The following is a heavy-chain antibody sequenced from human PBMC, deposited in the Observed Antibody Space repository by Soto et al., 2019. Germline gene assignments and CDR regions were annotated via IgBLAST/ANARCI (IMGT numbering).Heavy chain of an antibody. CDR1: GYTFTSYG. CDR3: AREGDVVVVAAAYYYYGMDV. V-gene: IGHV1-18*04. CDR2: ISAYNGNT. D-gene: IGHD2-15*01. J-gene: IGHJ6*02. Sequence: QVPLVQSGAEVKKPGASVKVSCKASGYTFTSYGISWVRQAPGQGLEWMGWISAYNGNTNYAQKLQGRVTMTTDTSTSTAYMELRSLRSDDTAVYYCAREGDVVVVAAAYYYYGMDVWGQGTTVTVSS.